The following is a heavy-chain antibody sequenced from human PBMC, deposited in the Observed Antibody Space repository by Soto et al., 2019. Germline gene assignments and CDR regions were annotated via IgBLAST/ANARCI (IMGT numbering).Heavy chain of an antibody. J-gene: IGHJ3*02. D-gene: IGHD1-1*01. CDR1: GFTFSTYG. V-gene: IGHV3-30*18. CDR3: AKAVQKAFDI. CDR2: ISDEGGYK. Sequence: GGSLRLSCAAAGFTFSTYGVRWCRQAAGKGLEWVAVISDEGGYKDDSDSAKGRFTVSRDNSKSTLSLQVNSLRTQDTAGYYCAKAVQKAFDIWGQG.